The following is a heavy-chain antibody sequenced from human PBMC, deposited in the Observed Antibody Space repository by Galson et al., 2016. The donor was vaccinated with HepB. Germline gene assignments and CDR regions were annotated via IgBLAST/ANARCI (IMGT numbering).Heavy chain of an antibody. V-gene: IGHV3-23*01. CDR2: ISGSRGST. CDR3: GYDGRGYYYFDY. J-gene: IGHJ4*02. D-gene: IGHD3-22*01. Sequence: SLRLSCAASGFTFSSYAMSWVRQAPGKGLEWVSAISGSRGSTYYADSVKGRFTISRDNSKNTLYLQMNSLRAEDTAVYYCGYDGRGYYYFDYWGQGTLVPVSS. CDR1: GFTFSSYA.